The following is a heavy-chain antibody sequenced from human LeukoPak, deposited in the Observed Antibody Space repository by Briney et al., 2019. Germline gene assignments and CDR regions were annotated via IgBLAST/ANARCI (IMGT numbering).Heavy chain of an antibody. CDR1: GYTFSGYW. Sequence: GESLKISCEGSGYTFSGYWIGWVRQMPGKGLEWMGTIYPGDSDTRYSPSFQGQVTISADKSISTAYLQWSSLKASDTAMYYCARPSGWPAGPWEYYFDYWGQGTLVTVSS. J-gene: IGHJ4*02. CDR3: ARPSGWPAGPWEYYFDY. D-gene: IGHD6-19*01. CDR2: IYPGDSDT. V-gene: IGHV5-51*01.